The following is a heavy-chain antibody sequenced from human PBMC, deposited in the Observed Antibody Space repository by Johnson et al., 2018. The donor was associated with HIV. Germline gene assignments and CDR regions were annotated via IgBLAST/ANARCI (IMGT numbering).Heavy chain of an antibody. CDR3: ARDSVILVDGAFDI. Sequence: VQLVESGGGLIQPGGSLRLSCVGSGFTVSSNYMSWVRQAPGKGLEWVSVIYSGGSTYYADSVKGRFTISRDNSKNTLYLQMNSLRAEDTAGYYCARDSVILVDGAFDIWGQGTMVTVSS. J-gene: IGHJ3*02. D-gene: IGHD2-15*01. CDR1: GFTVSSNY. CDR2: IYSGGST. V-gene: IGHV3-53*01.